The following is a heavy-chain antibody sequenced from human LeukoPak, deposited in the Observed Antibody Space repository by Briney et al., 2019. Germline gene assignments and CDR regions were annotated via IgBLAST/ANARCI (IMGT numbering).Heavy chain of an antibody. CDR1: GYTLTELS. CDR3: ARDLNTVTDY. Sequence: ASVKVSCKVSGYTLTELSMHWVRQAPGKGLEWMGGFDPEDGETIYAQKFQGRVTITADESTSTAYMELSSLRSEDTAVYYCARDLNTVTDYWGQGTLVTVSS. V-gene: IGHV1-24*01. CDR2: FDPEDGET. D-gene: IGHD4-17*01. J-gene: IGHJ4*02.